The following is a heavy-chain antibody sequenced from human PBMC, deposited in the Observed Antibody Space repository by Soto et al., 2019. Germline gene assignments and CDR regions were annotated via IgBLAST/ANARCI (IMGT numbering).Heavy chain of an antibody. V-gene: IGHV1-18*01. CDR2: ISAYNGDI. Sequence: ASVKVSCKASGYTFTTYGINWVRRAPGQGLEWMGWISAYNGDINYAQSLQGRVTMTTDTSTSTAYMELRSLRYDDTAVYYCARDLIAVRPGWFDPWGQGTLVTVSS. CDR1: GYTFTTYG. CDR3: ARDLIAVRPGWFDP. D-gene: IGHD6-6*01. J-gene: IGHJ5*02.